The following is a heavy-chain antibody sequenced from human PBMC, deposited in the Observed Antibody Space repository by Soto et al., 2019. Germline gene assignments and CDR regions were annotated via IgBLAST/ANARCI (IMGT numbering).Heavy chain of an antibody. V-gene: IGHV1-69*01. J-gene: IGHJ6*02. CDR1: GGTFSSYA. Sequence: QVQLVQSGAEVQKPGSSVKVSCKASGGTFSSYAISWVRQAPGQGLEWMGGIIPIFGTANYAQKFQGRVTITAEESTSRPCRELSSLRSEDTAAYYWARDEPSARPVLGVRAGGYYGMDVWGQGTTVTVSS. CDR2: IIPIFGTA. D-gene: IGHD2-8*01. CDR3: ARDEPSARPVLGVRAGGYYGMDV.